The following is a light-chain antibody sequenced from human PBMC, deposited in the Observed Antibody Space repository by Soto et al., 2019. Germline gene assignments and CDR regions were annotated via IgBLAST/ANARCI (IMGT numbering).Light chain of an antibody. V-gene: IGLV2-14*03. CDR1: SSDVGGYSY. CDR3: FSFTSSTTWV. Sequence: QSALTQPASVSGSPGQSITISCTGTSSDVGGYSYVAWYQQHPGKAPKLMIYDVTNRPSGISNRFSGSKSGNTASLTISGLQAEDEADYYCFSFTSSTTWVFGGGTKLTVL. J-gene: IGLJ3*02. CDR2: DVT.